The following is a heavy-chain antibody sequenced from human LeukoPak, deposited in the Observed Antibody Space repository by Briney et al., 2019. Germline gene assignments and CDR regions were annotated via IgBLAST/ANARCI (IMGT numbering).Heavy chain of an antibody. Sequence: GESLKISCKGSGYSFTNCWIGWVRQMPGKGLEWMGIIYPGDSDTRYSPSFQGQVTISVDKSISTAYLQWSSLKASDTAMYYCARRGYCSGGGCYSNPFDIWGQGTMVTVSS. CDR2: IYPGDSDT. CDR3: ARRGYCSGGGCYSNPFDI. J-gene: IGHJ3*02. D-gene: IGHD2-15*01. V-gene: IGHV5-51*01. CDR1: GYSFTNCW.